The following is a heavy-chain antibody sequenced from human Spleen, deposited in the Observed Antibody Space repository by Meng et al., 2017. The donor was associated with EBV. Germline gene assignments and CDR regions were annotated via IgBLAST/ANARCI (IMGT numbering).Heavy chain of an antibody. D-gene: IGHD4-23*01. J-gene: IGHJ4*02. CDR3: ARYYGANGDFDY. CDR2: IYYSGST. V-gene: IGHV4-61*01. Sequence: QLQGSGPGLVKPSEPRSRTCTVSGGSVSSGSNFWTWIRQPPGKGLEWIGHIYYSGSTKYHPSLESRVTISADTSKNQFSLKLSSVTAADTAVYYCARYYGANGDFDYWGQGNLVTVPS. CDR1: GGSVSSGSNF.